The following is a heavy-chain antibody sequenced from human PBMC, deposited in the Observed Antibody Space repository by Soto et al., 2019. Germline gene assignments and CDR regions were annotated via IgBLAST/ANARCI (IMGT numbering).Heavy chain of an antibody. CDR2: IYYSGGT. D-gene: IGHD1-26*01. Sequence: QVQLQESGPGLVKPSETLSLTCTVSGGSISSYYWSWIRQPPGKGLEWIGYIYYSGGTNYNPSLKSRVTISVDTSKNQFSLKLSSVTAADTAVYYCASWVGAMDDYYYYYGMDVWGQGTTVTVSS. CDR3: ASWVGAMDDYYYYYGMDV. V-gene: IGHV4-59*01. J-gene: IGHJ6*02. CDR1: GGSISSYY.